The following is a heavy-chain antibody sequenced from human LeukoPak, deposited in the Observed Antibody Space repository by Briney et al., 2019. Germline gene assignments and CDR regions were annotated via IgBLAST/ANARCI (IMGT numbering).Heavy chain of an antibody. CDR2: ISAYNGNT. D-gene: IGHD3-3*01. V-gene: IGHV1-18*01. CDR1: GGTFSSYA. J-gene: IGHJ5*02. Sequence: ASVKVSCKASGGTFSSYAISWVRQAPGQGLEWMGWISAYNGNTNYAQKLQGRVTMTTDTSTSTAYMELRSLRSDDTAVYYCARRGGRLERLSNYFDPWGQGTLVTVSP. CDR3: ARRGGRLERLSNYFDP.